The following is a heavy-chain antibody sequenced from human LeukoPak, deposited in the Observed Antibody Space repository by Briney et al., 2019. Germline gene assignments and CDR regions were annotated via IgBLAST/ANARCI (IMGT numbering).Heavy chain of an antibody. CDR3: ARGAEIVVVAATVIYNWFDP. D-gene: IGHD2-15*01. CDR2: INPNSGGT. V-gene: IGHV1-2*02. CDR1: GYTFTGYY. Sequence: ASVKVSCKASGYTFTGYYMYWVRQAPGQGLEWMGWINPNSGGTNYAQKFQGRVTMTRDTSISTAYMELSRLRSDDTAVYYCARGAEIVVVAATVIYNWFDPWGQGTLVTVSS. J-gene: IGHJ5*02.